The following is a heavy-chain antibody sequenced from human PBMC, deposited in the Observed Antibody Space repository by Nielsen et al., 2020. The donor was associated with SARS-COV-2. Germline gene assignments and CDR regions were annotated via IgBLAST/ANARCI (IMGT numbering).Heavy chain of an antibody. Sequence: ASVKVSCKASGYTFTGYYMHWVRQAPGQGLEWMGWINPNSGGTNYAQKFQGWVTMTRDTSISTAYMELTSLRSEDTALYYCATVLVADNYCGMDVWGQGTTVTVS. J-gene: IGHJ6*02. CDR2: INPNSGGT. D-gene: IGHD2-21*02. CDR3: ATVLVADNYCGMDV. CDR1: GYTFTGYY. V-gene: IGHV1-2*04.